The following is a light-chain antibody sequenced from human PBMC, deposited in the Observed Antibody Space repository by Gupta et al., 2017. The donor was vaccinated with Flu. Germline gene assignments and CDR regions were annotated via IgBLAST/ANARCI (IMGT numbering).Light chain of an antibody. J-gene: IGLJ3*02. CDR2: KVR. CDR3: TSYAGRDSWV. Sequence: SVTISCTGTSSDVGNYKYVSWYQQHAGEATQLMFYKVRRPPSGVPDLFSCKKSGNAASPTVSVLQAEDEAYYYCTSYAGRDSWVFGAGTELTVL. CDR1: SSDVGNYKY. V-gene: IGLV2-8*01.